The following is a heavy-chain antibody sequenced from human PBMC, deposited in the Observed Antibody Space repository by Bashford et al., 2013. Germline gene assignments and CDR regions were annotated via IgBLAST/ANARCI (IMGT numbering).Heavy chain of an antibody. CDR1: GLSFSTYA. V-gene: IGHV3-23*01. CDR3: AKPSRWFAEIHYYMDV. D-gene: IGHD3-10*01. CDR2: ISNSGDYT. Sequence: GSLRLSCAASGLSFSTYAMSWVRQAPGKGLERVSDISNSGDYTYYADSVKGRFTVSRDNSKNTLYLQMNSLRAEDTAVYYCAKPSRWFAEIHYYMDVWGKGTTVTVSS. J-gene: IGHJ6*03.